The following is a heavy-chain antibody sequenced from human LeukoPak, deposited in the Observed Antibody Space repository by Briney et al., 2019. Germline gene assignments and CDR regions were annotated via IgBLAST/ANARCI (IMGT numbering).Heavy chain of an antibody. Sequence: SETLSLTCTVSGGSISSYYWNWIRQPPGKGLEWIGYIYYSESANFTPSLKSRVTISVDTSKSQFSLKLSSVTAADTAVYYCAKAYYDSSGFYFDYWGPGTLVTVSS. V-gene: IGHV4-59*01. CDR2: IYYSESA. J-gene: IGHJ4*02. CDR1: GGSISSYY. D-gene: IGHD3-22*01. CDR3: AKAYYDSSGFYFDY.